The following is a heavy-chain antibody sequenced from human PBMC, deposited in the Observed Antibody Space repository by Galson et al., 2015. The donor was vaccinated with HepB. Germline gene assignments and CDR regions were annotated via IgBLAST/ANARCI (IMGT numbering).Heavy chain of an antibody. CDR3: ARDGRAVADKNWFDP. CDR1: GYTFTTYG. CDR2: ISAYNGNT. J-gene: IGHJ5*02. V-gene: IGHV1-18*04. Sequence: SVKVSCKASGYTFTTYGISWVRQAPGQGLEWMGWISAYNGNTNYAQKLQGRVTMTTDTSTSTAYMELRSLRSDDTAVYYCARDGRAVADKNWFDPWGQGTLVTVSS. D-gene: IGHD6-19*01.